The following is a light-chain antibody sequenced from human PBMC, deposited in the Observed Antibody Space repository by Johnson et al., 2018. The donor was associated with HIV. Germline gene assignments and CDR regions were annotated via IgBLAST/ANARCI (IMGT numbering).Light chain of an antibody. Sequence: QSVLTQSPSVSAAPGQKVTISCSGSSSNIGNNYVSWYQQLPGTAPKLLIYENNKRPSGISDRFSGSKSGTSATLGITGLQTGDEADYYCGTWDNSLSTGGVFGTGTKVTVL. CDR3: GTWDNSLSTGGV. J-gene: IGLJ1*01. CDR1: SSNIGNNY. CDR2: ENN. V-gene: IGLV1-51*02.